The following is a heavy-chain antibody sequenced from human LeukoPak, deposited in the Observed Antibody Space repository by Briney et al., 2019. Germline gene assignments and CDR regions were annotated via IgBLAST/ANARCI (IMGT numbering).Heavy chain of an antibody. CDR2: MNPNSGNT. Sequence: GASVKVSCKASGYTFTSYDINWVRQATGQGLEWMGWMNPNSGNTGYAQKFQGRVTMTRNTSISTAYMELSSLRSEDTAVYYCARGSGCSGDSCSYYYFDYWGQGTLVTVSS. J-gene: IGHJ4*02. CDR3: ARGSGCSGDSCSYYYFDY. CDR1: GYTFTSYD. D-gene: IGHD2-15*01. V-gene: IGHV1-8*01.